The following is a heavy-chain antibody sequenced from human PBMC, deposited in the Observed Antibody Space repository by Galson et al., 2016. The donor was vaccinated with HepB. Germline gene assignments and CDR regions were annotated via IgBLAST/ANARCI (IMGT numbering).Heavy chain of an antibody. D-gene: IGHD1-26*01. CDR3: VGDGFRCLSGGTAFDY. CDR2: VSDTGTT. CDR1: RFTFSNFG. Sequence: SLRLSCAASRFTFSNFGMNWFRQAPGKGLEWVSGVSDTGTTYYANYVKGRFTISRENSKNTLYLQLNSLRAEDTAVHHCVGDGFRCLSGGTAFDYWGQGTPVTVSS. V-gene: IGHV3-23*01. J-gene: IGHJ4*02.